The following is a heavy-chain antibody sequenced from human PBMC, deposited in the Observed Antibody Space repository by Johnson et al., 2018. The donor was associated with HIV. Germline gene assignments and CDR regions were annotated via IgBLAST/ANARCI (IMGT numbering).Heavy chain of an antibody. V-gene: IGHV3-74*01. D-gene: IGHD5-12*01. Sequence: VQLVESGGGLVQPGGSLRLSCAASGFTFSNYWMEWVRQAPGKGLVWVSRIKTDGSSTHYADSVKGRFTISRDNAKNTLYLQMNSLRAEDTAVFYCARDAKGGYGDAFDIWGHGTMVTVSS. CDR1: GFTFSNYW. CDR2: IKTDGSST. J-gene: IGHJ3*02. CDR3: ARDAKGGYGDAFDI.